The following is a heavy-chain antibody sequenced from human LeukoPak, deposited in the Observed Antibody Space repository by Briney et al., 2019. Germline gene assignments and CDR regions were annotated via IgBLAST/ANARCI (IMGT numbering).Heavy chain of an antibody. D-gene: IGHD5-24*01. CDR2: IYSGGST. CDR1: GFTFDDYG. Sequence: GGSLRLSCAASGFTFDDYGMSWVRQAPGKGLEWVSVIYSGGSTYYADSVKGRFTISRDNSKNTLYLQMNSLRAEDTAVYYCAREYRDGYNEFDYWGQGTLVTVSS. CDR3: AREYRDGYNEFDY. J-gene: IGHJ4*02. V-gene: IGHV3-66*02.